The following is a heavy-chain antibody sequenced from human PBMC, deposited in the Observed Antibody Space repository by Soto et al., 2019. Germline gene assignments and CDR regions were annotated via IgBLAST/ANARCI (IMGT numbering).Heavy chain of an antibody. D-gene: IGHD5-18*01. V-gene: IGHV5-51*01. CDR1: GYSFTSYW. CDR2: IYPGDSDT. Sequence: PGESLKISCKGSGYSFTSYWIGWVRQMPGKGLEWKGIIYPGDSDTRYSPSFQGQVTISADKSISTAYLQWSSLKASDTAMYYCARLDTAMPRRGYYYYYGMDVWGQGTTVTVSS. CDR3: ARLDTAMPRRGYYYYYGMDV. J-gene: IGHJ6*02.